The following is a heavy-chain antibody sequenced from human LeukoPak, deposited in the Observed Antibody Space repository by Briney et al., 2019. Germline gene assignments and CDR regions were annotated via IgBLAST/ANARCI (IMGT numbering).Heavy chain of an antibody. CDR1: GYTFTSYG. D-gene: IGHD3/OR15-3a*01. Sequence: ASVKVSCKASGYTFTSYGMSWVRQAPGQGLEWMGWISGHNGNTKYAQKLQGRVSMTSDATTSTAHMELRSLRSDDTAVYYCARGTMIFGVAPPHFDYWGQGTLVTVSS. CDR3: ARGTMIFGVAPPHFDY. V-gene: IGHV1-18*01. J-gene: IGHJ4*02. CDR2: ISGHNGNT.